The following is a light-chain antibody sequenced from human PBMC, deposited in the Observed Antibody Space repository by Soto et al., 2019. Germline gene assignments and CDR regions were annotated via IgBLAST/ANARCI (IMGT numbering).Light chain of an antibody. V-gene: IGKV1-5*01. CDR1: QSISSW. J-gene: IGKJ1*01. CDR3: QQYNSYWT. CDR2: DAS. Sequence: DIQITHSRSTLSASVGDRVTITCRASQSISSWLAWYQQKPGKAPKLLIYDASSLESGVPSRFSGSGSGTEFTLTISSLQPDDFATYYCQQYNSYWTLGQGTKVDIK.